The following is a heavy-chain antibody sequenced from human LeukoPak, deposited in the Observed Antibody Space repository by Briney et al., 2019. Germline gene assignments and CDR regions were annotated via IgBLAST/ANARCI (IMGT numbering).Heavy chain of an antibody. J-gene: IGHJ4*02. D-gene: IGHD3-3*01. Sequence: PGGSLRLSCAASGFTFSSYSMNWVRQAPGKGLEWVSSISSSSSYIYYADSVKGRFTISRDNAKNSLYLQMNSLRAEDTAVYYCARGPSRGFGVVTHFDYWGQGTLVTVSS. CDR1: GFTFSSYS. CDR3: ARGPSRGFGVVTHFDY. CDR2: ISSSSSYI. V-gene: IGHV3-21*01.